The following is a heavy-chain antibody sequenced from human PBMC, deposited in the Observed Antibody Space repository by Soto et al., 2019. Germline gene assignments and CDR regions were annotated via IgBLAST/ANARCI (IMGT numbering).Heavy chain of an antibody. V-gene: IGHV3-23*01. D-gene: IGHD5-12*01. Sequence: EVQLLESGGGLVQPGGSLRLSCAASGFTFSSYAMSWVRQAPGKGLEWASAISGSGGRTYYADSVKGRFTISRDNSKNALWLQMNSLRAEDTAVYYCAKDQGDIVATKIGCFDYWGQGTLVTVSS. CDR3: AKDQGDIVATKIGCFDY. J-gene: IGHJ4*02. CDR1: GFTFSSYA. CDR2: ISGSGGRT.